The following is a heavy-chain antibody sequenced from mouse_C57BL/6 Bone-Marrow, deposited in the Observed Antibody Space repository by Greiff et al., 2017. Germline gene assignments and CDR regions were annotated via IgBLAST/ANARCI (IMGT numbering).Heavy chain of an antibody. D-gene: IGHD2-4*01. J-gene: IGHJ4*01. CDR1: GFTFSDYG. Sequence: EVKLQESGGGLVKPGGSLKLSCAASGFTFSDYGMHWVRQAPEKGLEWVAYISSGSSTIYYADTVKGRFTISRDNAKNTLFLQMTSLRSEDTAMYYCARGMIKDAMDYWGQGTSVTVSS. V-gene: IGHV5-17*01. CDR2: ISSGSSTI. CDR3: ARGMIKDAMDY.